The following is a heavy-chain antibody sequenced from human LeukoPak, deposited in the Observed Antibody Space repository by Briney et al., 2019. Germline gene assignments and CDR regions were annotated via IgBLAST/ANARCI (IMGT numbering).Heavy chain of an antibody. CDR2: INPNSGGT. Sequence: VASVKVSCKASGYTFTGYYMHWVRQAPGQGLEWMGWINPNSGGTNYAQKFQGRVTMTRDTSISTAYMELSRLRSDDTAVYYCARSPGGLTGYYDRSRTRGGFDYWGQGTLVTVSS. V-gene: IGHV1-2*02. CDR1: GYTFTGYY. D-gene: IGHD3-9*01. CDR3: ARSPGGLTGYYDRSRTRGGFDY. J-gene: IGHJ4*02.